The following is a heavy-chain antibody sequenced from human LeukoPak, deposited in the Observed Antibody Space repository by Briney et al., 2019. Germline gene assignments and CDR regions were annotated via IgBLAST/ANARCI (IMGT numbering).Heavy chain of an antibody. V-gene: IGHV4-39*07. J-gene: IGHJ5*02. CDR3: ARDPRGDYEGWFDP. Sequence: SETLSLTCTVSGGSISSSSYYWGWIRQPPGKGLEWIGSIYYSGSTYYNPSLKSRVTISVDTSKNQFSLKLYSMTAADAAVYYCARDPRGDYEGWFDPWGQGTLVTVSS. CDR1: GGSISSSSYY. D-gene: IGHD4-17*01. CDR2: IYYSGST.